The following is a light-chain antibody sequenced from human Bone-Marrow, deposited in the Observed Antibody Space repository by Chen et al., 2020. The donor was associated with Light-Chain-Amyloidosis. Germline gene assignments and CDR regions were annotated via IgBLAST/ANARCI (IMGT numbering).Light chain of an antibody. J-gene: IGKJ1*01. CDR2: GAS. CDR1: QSVSSG. CDR3: QPYYNWPSGT. Sequence: EIVMTQSPAAASVSPGARVTLSCRASQSVSSGLAWYQQKPGQAPRLLIFGASTRAPGTPARFSGSGSGTEFTLTISSLQSEDFAVYYGQPYYNWPSGTIGQGTKVEFK. V-gene: IGKV3-15*01.